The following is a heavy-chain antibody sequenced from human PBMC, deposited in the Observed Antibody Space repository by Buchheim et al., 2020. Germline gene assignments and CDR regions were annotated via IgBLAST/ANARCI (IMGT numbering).Heavy chain of an antibody. Sequence: QVQLVESGGGVVQPGRSLRLSCAASGFTFSSYGMHWVRQAPGKGLDWVAVIWYDGSNKYYADSVKGRFTISRDNSKNTLYLQMNSLRAEDTAVYYCAREGDIVLMVYAFDYWGQGTL. CDR3: AREGDIVLMVYAFDY. V-gene: IGHV3-33*08. CDR2: IWYDGSNK. J-gene: IGHJ4*02. D-gene: IGHD2-8*01. CDR1: GFTFSSYG.